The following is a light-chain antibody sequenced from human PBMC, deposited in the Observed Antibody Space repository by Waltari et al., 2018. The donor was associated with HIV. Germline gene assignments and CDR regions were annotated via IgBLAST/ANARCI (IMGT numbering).Light chain of an antibody. CDR3: AAWDDSLNGVV. Sequence: QSVLTQTPSASGTPGPRVTISCSGSSSNIGSTPVNWYQQLPGTAPKLLIYSNNQRPSGVPDRFSGSKSGTSASLAISGLQSEDEADYYCAAWDDSLNGVVFGGGTKLTVL. J-gene: IGLJ2*01. CDR2: SNN. CDR1: SSNIGSTP. V-gene: IGLV1-44*01.